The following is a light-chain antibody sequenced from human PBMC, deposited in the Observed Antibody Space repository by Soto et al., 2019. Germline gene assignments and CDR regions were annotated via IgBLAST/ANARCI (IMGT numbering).Light chain of an antibody. CDR1: QSVSSY. Sequence: EIVLTQSPATLSLSPVERATLSCRASQSVSSYFAWYQQKPGQAPRLLIYDASNRATGIPARFSGSGSGTDFTLTISSLEPEDFAVYYCQQRSNWPYTFGQGTKLEIK. CDR2: DAS. CDR3: QQRSNWPYT. V-gene: IGKV3-11*01. J-gene: IGKJ2*01.